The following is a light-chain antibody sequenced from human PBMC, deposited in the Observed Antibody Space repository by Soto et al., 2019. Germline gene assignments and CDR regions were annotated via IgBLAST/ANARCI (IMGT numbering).Light chain of an antibody. CDR2: DAS. Sequence: DIQMTQSPSTLSASVGYRFTITCRASQSISSWLAWYQQKPGKAPKLLIYDASSLESGVPSRFSGSGSGTEFTLTINSLQSEDFAVYYCQPYNNWPLTFGGGTKGDIK. V-gene: IGKV1-5*01. CDR3: QPYNNWPLT. CDR1: QSISSW. J-gene: IGKJ4*01.